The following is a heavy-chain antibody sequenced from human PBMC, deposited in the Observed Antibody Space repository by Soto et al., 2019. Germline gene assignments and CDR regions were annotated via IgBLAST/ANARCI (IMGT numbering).Heavy chain of an antibody. V-gene: IGHV1-2*02. D-gene: IGHD6-13*01. CDR3: ARGGIAAAGRYYYYGMDV. CDR1: GYTFTGYY. Sequence: ASVKVSCKASGYTFTGYYMHWVRQAPGQGLEWMGWINPNSGGTNYAQKFQGRVTMTRDTSISTAYMGLSRLRSDDTAVYYCARGGIAAAGRYYYYGMDVWGQGTTVTVSS. CDR2: INPNSGGT. J-gene: IGHJ6*02.